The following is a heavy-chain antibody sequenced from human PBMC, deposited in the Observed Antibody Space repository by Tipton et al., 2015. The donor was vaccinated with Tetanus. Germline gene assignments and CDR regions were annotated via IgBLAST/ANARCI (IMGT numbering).Heavy chain of an antibody. CDR1: GGSFSGYY. CDR2: INHSGST. CDR3: ARVISMVRGVRAPDY. V-gene: IGHV4-34*01. J-gene: IGHJ4*02. D-gene: IGHD3-10*01. Sequence: TLSLTCAVYGGSFSGYYWSWIRQPPGKGLEWIGEINHSGSTNYNPSLKSRVTISVDTSKNQFSLKLSSVTAADTAEYYCARVISMVRGVRAPDYWGQGTLVTVSS.